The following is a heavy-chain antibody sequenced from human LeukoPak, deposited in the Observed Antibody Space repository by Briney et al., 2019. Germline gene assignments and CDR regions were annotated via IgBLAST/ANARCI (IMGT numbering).Heavy chain of an antibody. CDR3: ARVGGVMITFGGVIVPKYFDY. V-gene: IGHV5-51*01. J-gene: IGHJ4*02. CDR2: ISPGDSDT. D-gene: IGHD3-16*02. CDR1: GYSFTNYW. Sequence: GESLKICCEGSGYSFTNYWIGWVRQMPGKGLQWMGIISPGDSDTRYSPSFQGQVTISADKSISTAYLQWSSLKASDTAMYYCARVGGVMITFGGVIVPKYFDYWGQGTLVTVSS.